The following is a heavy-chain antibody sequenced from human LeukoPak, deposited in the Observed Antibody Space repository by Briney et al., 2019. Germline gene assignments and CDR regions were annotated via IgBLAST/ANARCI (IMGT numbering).Heavy chain of an antibody. V-gene: IGHV3-23*01. CDR2: ISYTGDTT. CDR3: AKRDSSGSYPHYFDS. CDR1: GFTFSSYA. D-gene: IGHD3-22*01. J-gene: IGHJ4*02. Sequence: GGSLRLSCAASGFTFSSYAMSWVRQAPGKGLEWVSTISYTGDTTYYADSVRGRFTISRDNSKDTLYLQMNSLRAEDTAVYYCAKRDSSGSYPHYFDSWGQGTLVTVSS.